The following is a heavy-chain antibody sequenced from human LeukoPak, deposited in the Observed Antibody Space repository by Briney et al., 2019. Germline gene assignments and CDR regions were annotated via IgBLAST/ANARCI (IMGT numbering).Heavy chain of an antibody. D-gene: IGHD3-16*02. CDR2: IYVTGT. CDR3: ARHIGGGIEDMDV. J-gene: IGHJ6*03. CDR1: GGSIGTYY. Sequence: SETLSLTCTVSGGSIGTYYWSWMRQSPGKGLEWIGYIYVTGTRYNPYLQSRVTISVDRSRNQFFLKMSSVTAADTAVYYCARHIGGGIEDMDVWGKGTKVIVSS. V-gene: IGHV4-59*08.